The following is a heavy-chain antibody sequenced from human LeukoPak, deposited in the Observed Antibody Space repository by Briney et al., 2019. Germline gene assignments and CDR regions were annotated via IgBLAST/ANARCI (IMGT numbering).Heavy chain of an antibody. CDR2: ISGRGVST. V-gene: IGHV3-23*01. CDR1: GFTFSTYA. J-gene: IGHJ4*02. Sequence: PGGSLRLSCAASGFTFSTYAMSWVRQAPGKGLEWFSAISGRGVSTSYADSVRGRFTISRDNSKNTLYLQMNSLRAEDAAVYYCAEAASGNWNDVSDYWGQGTLVTVSS. D-gene: IGHD1-20*01. CDR3: AEAASGNWNDVSDY.